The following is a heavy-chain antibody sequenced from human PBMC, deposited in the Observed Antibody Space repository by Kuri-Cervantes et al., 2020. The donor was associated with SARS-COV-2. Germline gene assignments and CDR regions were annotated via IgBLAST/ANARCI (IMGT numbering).Heavy chain of an antibody. J-gene: IGHJ4*02. Sequence: TLSLTCTVSGGSISSYYWSWIRQTPGKALEWLGVIYWDYDELYSPSMESRLTITQDTSKNQVVLTMTNMDPVDTGTYYCAHSSVNMVRGPLGLFDYWGQGSLVTVSS. D-gene: IGHD3-10*01. CDR3: AHSSVNMVRGPLGLFDY. CDR2: IYWDYDE. V-gene: IGHV2-5*08. CDR1: GGSISSYYW.